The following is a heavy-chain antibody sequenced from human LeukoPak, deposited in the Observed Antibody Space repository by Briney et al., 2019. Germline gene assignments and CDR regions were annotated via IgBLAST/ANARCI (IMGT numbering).Heavy chain of an antibody. CDR2: ISGSGGST. Sequence: PGGSLRLSCAVSGFTFSSYAMSWVRQAPGKGLEWVSAISGSGGSTYYADSVKGRFTISRDNSKNTLYLQMNSLRAEDTAVYYCAKDGQWELLLEFDYWGQGTLVTVSS. CDR1: GFTFSSYA. V-gene: IGHV3-23*01. CDR3: AKDGQWELLLEFDY. J-gene: IGHJ4*02. D-gene: IGHD1-26*01.